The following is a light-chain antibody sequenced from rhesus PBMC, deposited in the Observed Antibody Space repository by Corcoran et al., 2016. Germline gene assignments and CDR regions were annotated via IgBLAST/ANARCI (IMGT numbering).Light chain of an antibody. CDR2: GAA. CDR3: QQYSNWPLT. V-gene: IGKV3-42*03. Sequence: EIVLTQSPATLSLSPGERATLSCRASQSVSSSLAWYQQQPEQAPRLLSYGAASRATGIPARFSGSGSGIDFTLTISSLEPEDFAVYYCQQYSNWPLTFGGGTKVEIK. CDR1: QSVSSS. J-gene: IGKJ4*01.